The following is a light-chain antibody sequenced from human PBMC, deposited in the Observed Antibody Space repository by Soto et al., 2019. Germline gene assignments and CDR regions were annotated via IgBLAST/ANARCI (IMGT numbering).Light chain of an antibody. V-gene: IGKV3-20*01. CDR1: QTVYYNY. Sequence: ETVLTQSPGTLSLSPGERATLSCRASQTVYYNYVAWYQQRLGQAPRLLIYGAFIRATGIPDRFSGSGSGTDFTLTISRLEPEDFAVYYCQQYGSSPPRTFGQGTKLEIK. CDR2: GAF. J-gene: IGKJ2*01. CDR3: QQYGSSPPRT.